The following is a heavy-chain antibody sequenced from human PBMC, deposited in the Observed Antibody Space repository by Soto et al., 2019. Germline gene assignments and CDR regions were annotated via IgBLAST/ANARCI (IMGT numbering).Heavy chain of an antibody. CDR3: ARDVSAFDY. V-gene: IGHV1-46*01. CDR2: ISPSDGGT. CDR1: GYTFTSHF. Sequence: ASVKVSCKASGYTFTSHFVHWVRQAPGHGLEWMGIISPSDGGTAYAQKFQGRVTMTRDTSTSTVYMELSSLRSEDKAVYYSARDVSAFDYSGQGTLVTVSS. J-gene: IGHJ4*02.